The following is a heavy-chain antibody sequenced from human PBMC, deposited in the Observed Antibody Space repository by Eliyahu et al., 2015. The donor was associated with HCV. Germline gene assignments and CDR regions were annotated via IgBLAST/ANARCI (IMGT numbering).Heavy chain of an antibody. J-gene: IGHJ4*02. D-gene: IGHD4-23*01. CDR3: ARIHLGWTDY. CDR1: GDSVNGYY. CDR2: IYYTGST. V-gene: IGHV4-59*08. Sequence: QVQLQESGPGLVKPSETLSLTCTVSGDSVNGYYWSWIRQAPGKGLEYIGYIYYTGSTDRNPSLKSRVTISLDTSKNQFSLKLSSVTAADTAVYYCARIHLGWTDYWGQGTLVTVSS.